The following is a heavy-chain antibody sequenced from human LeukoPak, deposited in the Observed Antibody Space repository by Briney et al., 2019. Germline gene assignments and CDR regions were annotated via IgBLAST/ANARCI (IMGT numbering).Heavy chain of an antibody. Sequence: ASVKVSCKASGYTFTGYYMHWVRQAPGQGLEWAGWINPNSGGTNYAQKFQGRVTMTRDTSISTAYMELSRLRSDDTAVYYCARGPFLEWLLYFDYWGQGTLVTVSS. D-gene: IGHD3-3*01. V-gene: IGHV1-2*02. J-gene: IGHJ4*02. CDR2: INPNSGGT. CDR1: GYTFTGYY. CDR3: ARGPFLEWLLYFDY.